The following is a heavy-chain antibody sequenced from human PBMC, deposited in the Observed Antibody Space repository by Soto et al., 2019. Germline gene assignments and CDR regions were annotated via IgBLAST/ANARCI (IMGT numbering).Heavy chain of an antibody. CDR3: ARQLPVGATSWFDP. CDR2: LYYGGST. V-gene: IGHV4-39*01. Sequence: SETLSLTCSVSGGSINSDDSFWGWVRQSPGTGLEWIGSLYYGGSTFYNPSLKSRVTISLDTSKNQFSLRLTSVTAADTAIYYCARQLPVGATSWFDPWGQGTLVTVSS. D-gene: IGHD1-26*01. CDR1: GGSINSDDSF. J-gene: IGHJ5*02.